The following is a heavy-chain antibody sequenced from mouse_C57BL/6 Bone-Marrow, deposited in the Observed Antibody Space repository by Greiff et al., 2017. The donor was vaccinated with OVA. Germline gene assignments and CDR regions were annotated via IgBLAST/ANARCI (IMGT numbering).Heavy chain of an antibody. CDR3: TIVMDGHDGGD. CDR2: IDPENGDT. Sequence: EVQRVESGAELVRPGASVKLSCTASGFNIKDDYMHWVKQRPEQGLEWIGWIDPENGDTEYASKFQGKATITADTSSNTAYLQLSSLTSEDTAVYYCTIVMDGHDGGDWGQGTLVTVSA. V-gene: IGHV14-4*01. CDR1: GFNIKDDY. J-gene: IGHJ3*01. D-gene: IGHD2-2*01.